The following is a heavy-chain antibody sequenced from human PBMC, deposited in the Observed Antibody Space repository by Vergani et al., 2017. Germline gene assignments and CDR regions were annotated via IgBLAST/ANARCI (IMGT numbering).Heavy chain of an antibody. D-gene: IGHD2-15*01. Sequence: QLHLQESGPGLVKPSETLSLTCTVSGGSISSYYWSWIRQPPGKGLEWIGYIYYSGSTNYNPSLKSRVTISVDTSKNQFSLKLSSVTAADTAVYYCARDVLGFWFDPWGQGTLVTVSS. CDR3: ARDVLGFWFDP. CDR1: GGSISSYY. CDR2: IYYSGST. V-gene: IGHV4-59*01. J-gene: IGHJ5*02.